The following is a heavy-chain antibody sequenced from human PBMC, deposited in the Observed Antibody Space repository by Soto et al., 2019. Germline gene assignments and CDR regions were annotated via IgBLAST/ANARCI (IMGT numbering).Heavy chain of an antibody. CDR1: GYTFSSYG. D-gene: IGHD4-17*01. CDR3: ARGMTTVTTDNFDY. J-gene: IGHJ4*02. V-gene: IGHV1-18*01. Sequence: QVQLVQSGAEVKKPGASVKVSCKASGYTFSSYGISWMRQAPGQGLEWMGWISAYNGNTNYAQKLQGRVTMTTDTPTSTADMELRSMRYDDTAVYYCARGMTTVTTDNFDYWGQGTMVTVSS. CDR2: ISAYNGNT.